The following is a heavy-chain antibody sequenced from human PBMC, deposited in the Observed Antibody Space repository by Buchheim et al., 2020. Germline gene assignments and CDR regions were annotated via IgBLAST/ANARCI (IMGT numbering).Heavy chain of an antibody. Sequence: EVQLVESGGGLVQPGGSLRLSCAASGFTFSSYEINWVRQAPGKGLEWVSYISSSGSTIYYADSVKGRFTISRDNAKNSLYLQMNSLRAEDTAVYYCARDFATVTTGWGNDAFDIWGQGT. CDR2: ISSSGSTI. CDR3: ARDFATVTTGWGNDAFDI. D-gene: IGHD4-17*01. J-gene: IGHJ3*02. CDR1: GFTFSSYE. V-gene: IGHV3-48*03.